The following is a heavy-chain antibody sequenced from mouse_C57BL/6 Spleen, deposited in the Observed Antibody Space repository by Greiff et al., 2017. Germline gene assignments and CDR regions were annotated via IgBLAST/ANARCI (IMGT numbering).Heavy chain of an antibody. J-gene: IGHJ4*01. CDR1: GYTFTSYW. CDR3: ARSDYDGYYAMDY. D-gene: IGHD2-4*01. Sequence: QVQLQQPGAELVRPGSSVKLSCKASGYTFTSYWMDWVKQRPGQGLEWIGNIYPSDSETHYNQKFKDKATLTVDKSSSTAYMQLSSLTSEDSAVYYCARSDYDGYYAMDYWGQGTSVTVSS. CDR2: IYPSDSET. V-gene: IGHV1-61*01.